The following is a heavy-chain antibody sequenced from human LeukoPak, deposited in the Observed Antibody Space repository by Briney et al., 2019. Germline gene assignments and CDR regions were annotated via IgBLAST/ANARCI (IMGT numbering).Heavy chain of an antibody. CDR2: ISYDGSNK. Sequence: GGSLRLSCAASGFTFSSYAMHWVRQAPGKGLEWVAVISYDGSNKYYADSVKGRFTISRDNSKNTLYLQMNSLRAEDTAEYYCARERDIVVVPAGDAFDIWGQGTMVTVSS. V-gene: IGHV3-30-3*01. D-gene: IGHD2-2*01. CDR3: ARERDIVVVPAGDAFDI. CDR1: GFTFSSYA. J-gene: IGHJ3*02.